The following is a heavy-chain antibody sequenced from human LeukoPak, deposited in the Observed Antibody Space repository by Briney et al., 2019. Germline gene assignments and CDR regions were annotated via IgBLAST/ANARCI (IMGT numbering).Heavy chain of an antibody. D-gene: IGHD6-19*01. CDR3: AKDPRPIAVAGTGWFDP. Sequence: PGGSLRLSCAASGFTFSSYGMHWVRQAPGKGLEWVAFIRYDGSNKYYADSVKGRFTISRDNSKNTLYLQMNSLRAEDTAVYYCAKDPRPIAVAGTGWFDPWGQGTLVTVSS. CDR2: IRYDGSNK. CDR1: GFTFSSYG. J-gene: IGHJ5*02. V-gene: IGHV3-30*02.